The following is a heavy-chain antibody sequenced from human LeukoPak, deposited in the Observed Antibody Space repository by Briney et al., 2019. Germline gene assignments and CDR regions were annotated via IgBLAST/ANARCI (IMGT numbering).Heavy chain of an antibody. Sequence: GGSLRLSCAASGFTFSSYWMSWVRQAPGKGLEWVANIKQDGSEKYYVDSVKGRFTISRDNAKNSLYLQMNSLRAEDTAVYYCARVVVAVAGYPIDYWGQGTLVTVSS. J-gene: IGHJ4*02. CDR2: IKQDGSEK. CDR3: ARVVVAVAGYPIDY. CDR1: GFTFSSYW. D-gene: IGHD6-19*01. V-gene: IGHV3-7*01.